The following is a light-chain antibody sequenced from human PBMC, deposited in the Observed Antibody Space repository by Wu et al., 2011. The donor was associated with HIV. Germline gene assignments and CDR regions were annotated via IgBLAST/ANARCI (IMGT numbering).Light chain of an antibody. CDR1: QSVRNY. Sequence: PGERATLSCRASQSVRNYLAWYQQIPGQAPRLLIYDASKRATGIPVRFSGSGSGTDFTLTISSLEPEDFAVYYCQQRGSWPLTFGQRDTTGD. CDR2: DAS. V-gene: IGKV3-11*01. J-gene: IGKJ5*01. CDR3: QQRGSWPLT.